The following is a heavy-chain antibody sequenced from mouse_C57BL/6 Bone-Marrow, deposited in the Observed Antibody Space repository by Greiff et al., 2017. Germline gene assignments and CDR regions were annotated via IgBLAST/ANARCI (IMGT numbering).Heavy chain of an antibody. Sequence: EVHLVESGPGLVKPSQSLSLTCSVTGYSITSGYYWNWIRQFPGNKLEWMGYISYDGSNNYNPSLKNRISITRDTSKNQFFLKLNSVTTEDTATYYCATGGYYDYWGQGTTLTVSS. D-gene: IGHD2-3*01. CDR2: ISYDGSN. CDR3: ATGGYYDY. J-gene: IGHJ2*01. V-gene: IGHV3-6*01. CDR1: GYSITSGYY.